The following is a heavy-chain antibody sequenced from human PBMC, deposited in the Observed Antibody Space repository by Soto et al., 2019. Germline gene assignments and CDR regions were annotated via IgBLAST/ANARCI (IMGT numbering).Heavy chain of an antibody. CDR2: VSSSADAT. CDR3: AKSYFFSWYDS. J-gene: IGHJ5*01. CDR1: GFIFSSYD. V-gene: IGHV3-23*01. Sequence: EVQLLESGGGLVQPGGSLRLSCAASGFIFSSYDMAWVRQAPGKGLEWVSTVSSSADATQYADSVKGRCTISRDNSKNTLYLEMNNLGDEDTATYYCAKSYFFSWYDSWGQGTLVTVSS. D-gene: IGHD3-10*01.